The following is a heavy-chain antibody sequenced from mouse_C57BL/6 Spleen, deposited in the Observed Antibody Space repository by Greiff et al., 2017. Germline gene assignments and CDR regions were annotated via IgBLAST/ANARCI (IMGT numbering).Heavy chain of an antibody. D-gene: IGHD2-4*01. CDR2: IYPGGGYT. Sequence: QVQLQQSGAELVRPGTSVKMSCKASGYTFTNYWIGWAKQRPGHGLEWIGDIYPGGGYTNYNEKFKGKATLTADKSSSTAYMQFSSLTSGDSAIYYGARGSYDYAFAYWGQGTLVTVSA. V-gene: IGHV1-63*01. J-gene: IGHJ3*01. CDR3: ARGSYDYAFAY. CDR1: GYTFTNYW.